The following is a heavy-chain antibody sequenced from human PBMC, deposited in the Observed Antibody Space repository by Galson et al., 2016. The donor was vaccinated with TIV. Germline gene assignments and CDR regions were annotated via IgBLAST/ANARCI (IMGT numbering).Heavy chain of an antibody. CDR1: GFIVDDNY. CDR2: IYGDGRT. Sequence: LRLSCAASGFIVDDNYMTWIRQAPGKGLEWVSVIYGDGRTNYTDSVRGRFTISRDSSKNTLYLQMNSLRAEDTAVYYCARDRYYDARGYYYYYYGMDVWGQGTTVTVSS. CDR3: ARDRYYDARGYYYYYYGMDV. J-gene: IGHJ6*02. D-gene: IGHD3-22*01. V-gene: IGHV3-53*01.